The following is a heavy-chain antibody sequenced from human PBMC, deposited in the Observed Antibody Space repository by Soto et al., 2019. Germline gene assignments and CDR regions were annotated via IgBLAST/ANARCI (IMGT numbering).Heavy chain of an antibody. D-gene: IGHD5-12*01. V-gene: IGHV3-30*14. J-gene: IGHJ6*02. CDR3: ANEVDVAFSSLQYGMDV. Sequence: GSLRLSCAASGFTFNNFAMHWVRQAPGKGLEWVAFISYDGTYKYYADSVRGRFTVYRDNSKSTLFLQMNSLKFEDTAVYVCANEVDVAFSSLQYGMDVWGQGTTVTVS. CDR2: ISYDGTYK. CDR1: GFTFNNFA.